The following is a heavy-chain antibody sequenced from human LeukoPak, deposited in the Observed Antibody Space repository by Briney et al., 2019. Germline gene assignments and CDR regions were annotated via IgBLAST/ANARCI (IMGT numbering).Heavy chain of an antibody. CDR1: GYTFTSYD. D-gene: IGHD2-2*01. CDR3: ARASHVVVPAAMGMDYYYYYMDV. J-gene: IGHJ6*03. CDR2: MNPNSGNT. Sequence: ASVKVSCKASGYTFTSYDINWVRQATGQGLEWMGWMNPNSGNTGYAQKFQGRVTMTRNTSISTAYMELSSLRSEDTAVYYCARASHVVVPAAMGMDYYYYYMDVWGKGTTVTISS. V-gene: IGHV1-8*01.